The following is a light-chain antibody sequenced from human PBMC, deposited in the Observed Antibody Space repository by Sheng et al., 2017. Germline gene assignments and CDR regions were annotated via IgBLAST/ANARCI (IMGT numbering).Light chain of an antibody. Sequence: EIVLTQSPATLSLSPGERATLSCRASQWINNYLAWYQQKPGLAPRLLIYDASNRATGIPARFSGSGSGTDFTLTISSLEPEDFAVYYCQQRTNWPLTFGGGTKVEI. CDR3: QQRTNWPLT. CDR1: QWINNY. J-gene: IGKJ4*01. V-gene: IGKV3-11*01. CDR2: DAS.